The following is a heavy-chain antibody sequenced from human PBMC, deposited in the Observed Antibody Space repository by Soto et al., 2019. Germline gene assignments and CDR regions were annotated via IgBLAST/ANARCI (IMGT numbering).Heavy chain of an antibody. Sequence: GGSLRLSCAASGFTFSSYGMHWVRQAPGKGLEWVAVIWYDGSNKYYADSVKGRFTISRDNSKNTLYLQMNSLRAEDTAVYYCAREAFTVIGAYYYYYMDVWGKGTTVTVSS. CDR3: AREAFTVIGAYYYYYMDV. D-gene: IGHD1-26*01. V-gene: IGHV3-33*01. CDR1: GFTFSSYG. CDR2: IWYDGSNK. J-gene: IGHJ6*03.